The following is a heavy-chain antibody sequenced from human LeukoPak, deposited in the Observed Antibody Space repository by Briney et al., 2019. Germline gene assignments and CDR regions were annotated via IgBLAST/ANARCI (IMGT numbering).Heavy chain of an antibody. CDR1: GYTFTSYG. CDR2: ISAYNGNT. J-gene: IGHJ6*03. D-gene: IGHD6-19*01. Sequence: ASVKVSCKASGYTFTSYGISWVRQAPGQGLEWMGWISAYNGNTNYAQKLQGRVTMTTDTSTSTAYMELRSLRSDGTAVYYCARETIFRTNRLAVAGTGYYYYYMDVWGKGTTVTVSS. CDR3: ARETIFRTNRLAVAGTGYYYYYMDV. V-gene: IGHV1-18*01.